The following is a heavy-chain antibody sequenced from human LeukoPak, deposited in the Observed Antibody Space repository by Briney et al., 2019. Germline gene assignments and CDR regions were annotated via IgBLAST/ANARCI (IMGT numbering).Heavy chain of an antibody. CDR2: IYYSGST. D-gene: IGHD6-6*01. Sequence: SETLSLTCTVSGGSISSGGYYWSWIRQHPGTGLEWIGYIYYSGSTYYNPSLKSRVTISVDTSKNQFSLKLSSVTAADTAVYYCARDVLAARPNDYWGQGTLVTVSS. CDR3: ARDVLAARPNDY. CDR1: GGSISSGGYY. J-gene: IGHJ4*02. V-gene: IGHV4-31*03.